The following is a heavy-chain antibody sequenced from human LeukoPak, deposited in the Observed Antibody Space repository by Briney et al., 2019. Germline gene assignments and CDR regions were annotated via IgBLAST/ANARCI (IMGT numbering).Heavy chain of an antibody. CDR2: IHPDGSSK. CDR1: GFIFSNYW. CDR3: ASQASARFDY. V-gene: IGHV3-7*02. Sequence: GGSLRLSCAASGFIFSNYWMAWVRQAPGKGLEWVAMIHPDGSSKSYVDSVRGRFTISRDNAKNSLFLQMNSLRVEDTAVYYCASQASARFDYWGQGTLVTVSS. J-gene: IGHJ4*02. D-gene: IGHD6-25*01.